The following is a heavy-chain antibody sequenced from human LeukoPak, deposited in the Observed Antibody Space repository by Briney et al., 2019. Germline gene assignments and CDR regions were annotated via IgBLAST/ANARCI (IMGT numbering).Heavy chain of an antibody. CDR1: GFTFSSYA. J-gene: IGHJ4*02. CDR2: ISGSAGST. CDR3: ARDYGDYAFDY. Sequence: PGGSLRLSCAASGFTFSSYAMTWVRQAPGKGLEWVSAISGSAGSTYYADSVKGRFTISRDNSKNTLFLQMNSLRVEDTAVYYCARDYGDYAFDYWGQGTLITVSS. D-gene: IGHD4-17*01. V-gene: IGHV3-23*01.